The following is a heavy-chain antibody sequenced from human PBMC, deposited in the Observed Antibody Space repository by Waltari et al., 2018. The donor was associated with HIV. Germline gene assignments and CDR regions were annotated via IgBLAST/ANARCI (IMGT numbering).Heavy chain of an antibody. CDR3: AKGWTPRYFDY. CDR2: ISYDGSNK. Sequence: QVQLVESGGGVVQPGRSLRLSCAASGFTFSSYGMHWVRQAPGKGLEWVAVISYDGSNKYYAYSVKGRFTISRDNSKNTLYLQMNSLRAEDTAVYYCAKGWTPRYFDYWGQGTLVTVSS. D-gene: IGHD1-1*01. J-gene: IGHJ4*02. CDR1: GFTFSSYG. V-gene: IGHV3-30*18.